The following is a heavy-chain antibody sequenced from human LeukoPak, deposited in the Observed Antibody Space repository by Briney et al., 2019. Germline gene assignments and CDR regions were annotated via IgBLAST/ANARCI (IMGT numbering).Heavy chain of an antibody. CDR2: ISPSSGAT. D-gene: IGHD2-2*01. V-gene: IGHV1-2*02. CDR1: GYTFTGSY. CDR3: ARSPHLWCSGTSCELDF. Sequence: ASVKVSCKASGYTFTGSYMHWARQAPGQGLEWMGWISPSSGATNYAQNFQARVTVTRDTSISTAYMEVSRLRSDDTAVYYCARSPHLWCSGTSCELDFWGQGTLVTVSS. J-gene: IGHJ4*02.